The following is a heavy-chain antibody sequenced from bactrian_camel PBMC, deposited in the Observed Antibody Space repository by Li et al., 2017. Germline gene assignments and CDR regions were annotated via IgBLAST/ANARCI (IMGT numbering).Heavy chain of an antibody. V-gene: IGHV3S53*01. D-gene: IGHD2*01. J-gene: IGHJ4*01. CDR2: VSTGGSST. Sequence: HVQLVESGGGSAQAGGSLRLSCSASKDALMYMAWFRQAPGQKREAVAAVSTGGSSTMYVDSVKGRFAVSRDNANNTVNLMMNSLKPEDTAMYYCAANFGPYCSGPYLARRANFLGQGTQVTVS. CDR1: KDALMY.